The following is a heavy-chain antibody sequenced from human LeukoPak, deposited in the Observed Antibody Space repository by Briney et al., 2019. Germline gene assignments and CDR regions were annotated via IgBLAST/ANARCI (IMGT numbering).Heavy chain of an antibody. V-gene: IGHV3-74*01. J-gene: IGHJ3*02. D-gene: IGHD3-10*01. CDR1: EFTFSNYW. CDR3: ARDFGDDAFDI. CDR2: INSDGSST. Sequence: PGGSLRLSCAASEFTFSNYWMHWVRQAPGKGLVWVSRINSDGSSTSYADSVKGRFTISRDNAKNSLYLQMNSLRAEDTAVYYCARDFGDDAFDIWGQGTMVTVSS.